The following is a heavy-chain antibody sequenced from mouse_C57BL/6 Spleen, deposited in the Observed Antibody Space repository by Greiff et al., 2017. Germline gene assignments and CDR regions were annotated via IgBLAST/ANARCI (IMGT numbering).Heavy chain of an antibody. CDR1: GFTFSDYG. CDR2: ISGASSTI. V-gene: IGHV5-17*01. D-gene: IGHD3-2*02. J-gene: IGHJ2*01. Sequence: EVQRVESGGGLVKPGGSLKLSCAASGFTFSDYGMHWVRQAPEKGLEWVAYISGASSTIYYADTVKGRFTISRDNAKNTLFLQMTSLRSEDTAIFYCARRGSSGNFDYRGQDATLTVSS. CDR3: ARRGSSGNFDY.